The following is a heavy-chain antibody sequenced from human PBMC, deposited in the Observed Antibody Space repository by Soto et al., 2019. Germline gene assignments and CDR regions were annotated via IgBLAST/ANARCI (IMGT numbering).Heavy chain of an antibody. CDR1: GGPISSSSYY. J-gene: IGHJ4*02. D-gene: IGHD3-22*01. Sequence: SETLSLTCTVSGGPISSSSYYWGWVRQPPGKGLEWIGSIYYSGSTYYNPSLKSRVTISVDTSKNQFSLRLSSVTAADTAVYYCANYYDSSGLDFWGQGTLVTVSS. CDR3: ANYYDSSGLDF. V-gene: IGHV4-39*01. CDR2: IYYSGST.